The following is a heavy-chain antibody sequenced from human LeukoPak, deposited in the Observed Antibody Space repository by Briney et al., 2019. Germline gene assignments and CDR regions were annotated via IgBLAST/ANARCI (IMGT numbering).Heavy chain of an antibody. D-gene: IGHD5-12*01. CDR1: GYTFTSYD. Sequence: ASVKVSCKASGYTFTSYDINWVRQATGQRLEWMGWMNPNSGITGYAQKFQGRVTITRNTSISTAYMELSGLRSEDTAVYYCARGRSTGYPYYFEYWGQGTLVTVSS. J-gene: IGHJ4*02. CDR3: ARGRSTGYPYYFEY. CDR2: MNPNSGIT. V-gene: IGHV1-8*03.